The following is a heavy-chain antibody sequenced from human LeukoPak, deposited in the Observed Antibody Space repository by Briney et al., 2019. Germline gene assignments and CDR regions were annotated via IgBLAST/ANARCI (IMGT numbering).Heavy chain of an antibody. D-gene: IGHD3-10*01. CDR1: GGTLSSYA. CDR3: ARREGTFGTYFDY. V-gene: IGHV1-69*13. Sequence: SVKVSCKASGGTLSSYAINWVRQAPGRGLEWMGGIIPIFGTANYAQKFQGRVTIIADESSTTAYMELSSLRSEDTAVYYCARREGTFGTYFDYWGQGTLVTVSS. CDR2: IIPIFGTA. J-gene: IGHJ4*02.